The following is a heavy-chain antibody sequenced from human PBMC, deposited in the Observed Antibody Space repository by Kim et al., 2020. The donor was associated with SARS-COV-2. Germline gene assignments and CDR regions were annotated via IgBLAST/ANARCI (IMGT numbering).Heavy chain of an antibody. D-gene: IGHD3-10*01. CDR2: IHHSGNT. CDR1: GDSISNNNW. Sequence: SETLSLICDVSGDSISNNNWWTWVRQPPGKGLEWLGEIHHSGNTNYNPSLKSRVTMSVDKSKNQFSLKLTSVTAADTAVYYCARRSGSYIPWGQGTLVTV. CDR3: ARRSGSYIP. V-gene: IGHV4-4*02. J-gene: IGHJ5*02.